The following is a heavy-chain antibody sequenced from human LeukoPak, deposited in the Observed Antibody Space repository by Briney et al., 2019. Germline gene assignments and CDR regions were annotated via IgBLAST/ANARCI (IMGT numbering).Heavy chain of an antibody. CDR2: IAGSGT. D-gene: IGHD3-16*01. CDR3: AKGLFMHDY. V-gene: IGHV3-23*01. J-gene: IGHJ4*03. Sequence: GGSLRLSCAASGFIFSSYAMKWVRQAPGKGLEWVSTIAGSGTYYADSVKGRFTISRDNSKNTLYLQMNSLRAEDTAVYYCAKGLFMHDYWGQGTTVTVSS. CDR1: GFIFSSYA.